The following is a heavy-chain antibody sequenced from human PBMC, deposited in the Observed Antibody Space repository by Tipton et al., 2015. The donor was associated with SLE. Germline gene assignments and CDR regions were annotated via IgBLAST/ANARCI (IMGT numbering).Heavy chain of an antibody. J-gene: IGHJ4*02. Sequence: SLRLSCAASGFTFSSYEMNWVRQAPGKGLEWVSYISSSGSTIYYADSVKGRFTISRDNAKNSLYLQMNSLRAEDTALYHCARVRYSSGSYYFDYWGQGTLVTVSS. D-gene: IGHD6-19*01. CDR2: ISSSGSTI. CDR3: ARVRYSSGSYYFDY. CDR1: GFTFSSYE. V-gene: IGHV3-48*03.